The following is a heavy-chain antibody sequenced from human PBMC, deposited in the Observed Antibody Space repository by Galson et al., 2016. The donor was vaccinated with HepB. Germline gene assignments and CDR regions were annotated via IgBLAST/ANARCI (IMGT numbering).Heavy chain of an antibody. CDR1: EFTFSRYT. Sequence: SLRLSCAASEFTFSRYTMNWVRQAPGKGLEWVSSISSIGYYIYYADSMKGRFTISRDNAKNSLYLQMKGLRVEDTAVYYCARGGLQAPMSNTDAFDISGQGTVVTVAS. J-gene: IGHJ3*02. D-gene: IGHD2-2*01. CDR3: ARGGLQAPMSNTDAFDI. CDR2: ISSIGYYI. V-gene: IGHV3-21*01.